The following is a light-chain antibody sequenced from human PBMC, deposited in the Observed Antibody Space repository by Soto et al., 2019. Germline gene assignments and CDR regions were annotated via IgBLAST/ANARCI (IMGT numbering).Light chain of an antibody. CDR3: SSYAGSNNLYV. CDR2: EVS. V-gene: IGLV2-8*01. Sequence: QSALTQPPSASGSPGQSVTISCTGTSSDVGGYNYVSWYQQHPGCAPKLMIYEVSKRPLGVPDRFSGSKSGNTASLTVSGLQAEDEADSYCSSYAGSNNLYVFGTGTKLTVL. J-gene: IGLJ1*01. CDR1: SSDVGGYNY.